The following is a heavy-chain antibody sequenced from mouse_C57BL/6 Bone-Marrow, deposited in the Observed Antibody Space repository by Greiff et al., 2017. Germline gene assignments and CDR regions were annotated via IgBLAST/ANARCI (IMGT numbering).Heavy chain of an antibody. Sequence: VKLVEPGAELVRPGASVTLSCKASGYTFTDYEMHWVKQTPVHGLEWIGAIDPETGGTAYNQKFKGKAILTADKSSSTAYMELRSLTSEDAAVYYCTRGRKHDWGKGTTLTGSS. V-gene: IGHV1-15*01. CDR3: TRGRKHD. CDR2: IDPETGGT. J-gene: IGHJ2*01. CDR1: GYTFTDYE.